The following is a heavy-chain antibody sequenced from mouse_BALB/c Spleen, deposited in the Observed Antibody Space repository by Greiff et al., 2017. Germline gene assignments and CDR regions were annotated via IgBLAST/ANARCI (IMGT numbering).Heavy chain of an antibody. J-gene: IGHJ4*01. D-gene: IGHD3-3*01. CDR1: GFTLSGYT. Sequence: EVKLVESGGGLVKPGGSLKLSCAASGFTLSGYTMSWVRRTPEKGLEWVATISSGGSYTYYPDSVKGRFTISRDNAKNTLYLQMSSLKSEDTAMYYCTRVGGYAMDYWGQGTSVTVSS. CDR2: ISSGGSYT. V-gene: IGHV5-6-4*01. CDR3: TRVGGYAMDY.